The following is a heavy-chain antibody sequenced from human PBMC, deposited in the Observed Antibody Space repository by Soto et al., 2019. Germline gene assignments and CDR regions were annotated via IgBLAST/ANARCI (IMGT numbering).Heavy chain of an antibody. V-gene: IGHV4-39*01. J-gene: IGHJ4*02. D-gene: IGHD3-16*02. CDR3: ARLVYEWGGYRYYHFDY. CDR1: GGSINSGGYY. CDR2: IHYSGST. Sequence: SETLSLTCTVSGGSINSGGYYWSWIRQHPGKGLEWIGYIHYSGSTNYNPSLKSRVTISVDTSKNQLSLKLSSVTAADTAVYYCARLVYEWGGYRYYHFDYWGQGTLVTVSS.